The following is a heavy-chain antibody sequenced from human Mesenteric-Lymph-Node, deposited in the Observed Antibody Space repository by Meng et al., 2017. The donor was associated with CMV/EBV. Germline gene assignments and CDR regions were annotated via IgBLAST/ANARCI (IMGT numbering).Heavy chain of an antibody. Sequence: SETLSLTCTVSGGSISSYYWSWIRQPPGKGLEWIGYIYYSGSTNYNPSLKSRVTISVDTSKNQFSLKLSSVTAADTAVYYCARVTRIGSSVGVGYYYYGMDVWGQGTTVTVSS. CDR1: GGSISSYY. CDR3: ARVTRIGSSVGVGYYYYGMDV. CDR2: IYYSGST. D-gene: IGHD6-6*01. J-gene: IGHJ6*02. V-gene: IGHV4-59*01.